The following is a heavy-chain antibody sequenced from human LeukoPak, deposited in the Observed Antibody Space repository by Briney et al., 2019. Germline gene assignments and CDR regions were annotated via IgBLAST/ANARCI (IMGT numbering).Heavy chain of an antibody. Sequence: PGGSLRLSCAASGFTVSSNYMSWVRQAPGKGLEWVSVIYSGGSTYYADSVKGRFTISRDNSKNTLYLQMNSLRAEDTAVYYCVRDTGWFRFDSWGQGTLVTVSS. CDR1: GFTVSSNY. CDR2: IYSGGST. CDR3: VRDTGWFRFDS. V-gene: IGHV3-53*01. J-gene: IGHJ4*02. D-gene: IGHD6-19*01.